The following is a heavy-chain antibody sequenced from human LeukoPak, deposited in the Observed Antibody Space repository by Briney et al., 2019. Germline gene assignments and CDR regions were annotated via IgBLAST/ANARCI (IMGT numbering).Heavy chain of an antibody. CDR1: GFTFSDYY. CDR2: ISSSSSYT. Sequence: GGSLRLSCAASGFTFSDYYMSWIRQAPGKGLEWVSYISSSSSYTNYADSVKGRFTISRDNAKNSLYLQMNSLRAEDAAVYYCARLGWATAPLDYWGQGTLVTVSS. CDR3: ARLGWATAPLDY. J-gene: IGHJ4*02. V-gene: IGHV3-11*06. D-gene: IGHD5-12*01.